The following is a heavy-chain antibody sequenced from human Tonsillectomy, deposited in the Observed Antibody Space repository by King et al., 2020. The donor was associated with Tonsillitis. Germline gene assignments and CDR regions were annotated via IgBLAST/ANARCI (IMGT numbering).Heavy chain of an antibody. J-gene: IGHJ3*01. D-gene: IGHD4-11*01. V-gene: IGHV3-30-3*01. CDR1: AFTFSTFP. Sequence: VQLVESGGGVVQSGRSLRLSCAASAFTFSTFPMHWVRQAPGKGLEWVALVSYDGTTNFYADSVTGRFTISRDNSKNTLYLHMNRLRAEDTAVYYCAREGRATRFHSFDLWGHGTTVTVSS. CDR2: VSYDGTTN. CDR3: AREGRATRFHSFDL.